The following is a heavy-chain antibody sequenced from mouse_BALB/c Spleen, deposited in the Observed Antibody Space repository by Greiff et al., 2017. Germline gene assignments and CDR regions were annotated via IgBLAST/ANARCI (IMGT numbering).Heavy chain of an antibody. J-gene: IGHJ3*01. D-gene: IGHD2-4*01. CDR3: AREITGAY. CDR1: GYTFTSYW. V-gene: IGHV1-7*01. CDR2: INPSTGYT. Sequence: VQLQQSGAELAKPGASVKMSCKASGYTFTSYWMHWVKQRPGQGLEWIGYINPSTGYTEYNQKFKDKATLTADKSSSTAYMQLSSLTSEDSAVYYCAREITGAYWGQGTLVTVSA.